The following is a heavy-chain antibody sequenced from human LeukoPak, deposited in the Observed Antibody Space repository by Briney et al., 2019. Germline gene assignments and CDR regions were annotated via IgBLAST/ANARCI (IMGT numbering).Heavy chain of an antibody. V-gene: IGHV3-48*04. D-gene: IGHD3-10*01. CDR2: ISSSSSTI. J-gene: IGHJ6*02. Sequence: ETLSLTCTVSGGSISTYNWNWVRQAPGKGLEWVSYISSSSSTIYYADSVKGRFTISRDNAKNSLYLQMNSLRAEDTAVYYCARVLELLWFGDPSYYGMDVWGQGTTVTVSS. CDR1: GGSISTYN. CDR3: ARVLELLWFGDPSYYGMDV.